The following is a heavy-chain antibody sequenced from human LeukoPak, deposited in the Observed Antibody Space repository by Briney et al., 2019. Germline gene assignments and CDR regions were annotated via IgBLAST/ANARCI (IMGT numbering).Heavy chain of an antibody. Sequence: GGSLRLSCAASGFTFSSYAMSWVRQAPGKGLEWVSAISGSGGSTYYADSVKGRFTISRDNSKNTLYLQMNSLRAEDTAVYYCARVRGYYYDSSGYYSGFPDYWGQGTLVTVSS. D-gene: IGHD3-22*01. J-gene: IGHJ4*02. V-gene: IGHV3-23*01. CDR1: GFTFSSYA. CDR2: ISGSGGST. CDR3: ARVRGYYYDSSGYYSGFPDY.